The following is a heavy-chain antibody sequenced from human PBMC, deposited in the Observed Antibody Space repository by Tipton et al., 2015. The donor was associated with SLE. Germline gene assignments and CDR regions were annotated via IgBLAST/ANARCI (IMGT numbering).Heavy chain of an antibody. CDR1: GGSFSGYH. Sequence: AGLVKPSETLSLTCAVYGGSFSGYHWSWIRQSPGKGLEWIGEIDHSGSTRYNPPLKSQLTISLDMSKNQYSLKRSSVTAADAAVYYCARPAAINYYYGMDVWGQGTTVTVSS. CDR2: IDHSGST. CDR3: ARPAAINYYYGMDV. D-gene: IGHD2-2*01. J-gene: IGHJ6*02. V-gene: IGHV4-34*01.